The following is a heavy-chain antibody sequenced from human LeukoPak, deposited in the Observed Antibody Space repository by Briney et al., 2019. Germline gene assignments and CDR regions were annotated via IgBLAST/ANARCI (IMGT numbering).Heavy chain of an antibody. CDR1: GGSISSYY. D-gene: IGHD6-19*01. CDR3: ARLRYSSGWRGGYYFDY. J-gene: IGHJ4*02. Sequence: PSETLSLTCTVSGGSISSYYWSWIRQPPGKGLEWIGEINHSGSTNYNPSLKSRVTISVDTSKNQFSLKLSSVTAADTAVYYCARLRYSSGWRGGYYFDYWGQGTLVTVSS. V-gene: IGHV4-34*01. CDR2: INHSGST.